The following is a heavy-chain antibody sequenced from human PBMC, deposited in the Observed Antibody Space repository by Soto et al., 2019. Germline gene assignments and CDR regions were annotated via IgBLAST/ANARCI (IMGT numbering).Heavy chain of an antibody. CDR2: ISSSSSYI. J-gene: IGHJ4*02. Sequence: EVQLVESGGGLVKPGGSLRLSCAASGFTFSSYSMNWVRQAPGKGLEWVSSISSSSSYIYYADSVKGRFTISRDNAKNSLYLKMNSLRAEDTAVYYCARDPIYDFWSGYYTGRYFDYWGQGTLVTVSS. V-gene: IGHV3-21*01. D-gene: IGHD3-3*01. CDR1: GFTFSSYS. CDR3: ARDPIYDFWSGYYTGRYFDY.